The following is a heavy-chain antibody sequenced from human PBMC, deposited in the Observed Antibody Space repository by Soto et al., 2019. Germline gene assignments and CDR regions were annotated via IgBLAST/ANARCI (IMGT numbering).Heavy chain of an antibody. CDR2: ISYDGINK. V-gene: IGHV3-30*18. CDR3: ANTAGYDFSSGNYNPYGMDV. J-gene: IGHJ6*02. Sequence: PGGSLRLSCAASGFTFSNYVMHWVRQAPGKGLEWVAVISYDGINKYYADSVKGRFTISRDNSKNTLYMQMNSLRAEDTAVYYCANTAGYDFSSGNYNPYGMDVWGQGTTVTVYS. D-gene: IGHD3-3*01. CDR1: GFTFSNYV.